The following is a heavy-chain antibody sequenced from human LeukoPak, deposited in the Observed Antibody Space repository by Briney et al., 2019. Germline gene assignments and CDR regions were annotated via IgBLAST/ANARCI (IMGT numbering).Heavy chain of an antibody. Sequence: ASVKVSCKASGYTFTGYYMHWVRQAPGQGLEWMGWINPNSGGTNYAQKFQGRVTMTRDTSISTAYMELSRLRSDDTAVYYCARCHCSSTSGIDYWGQGTLVTVSS. CDR3: ARCHCSSTSGIDY. D-gene: IGHD2-2*01. J-gene: IGHJ4*02. V-gene: IGHV1-2*02. CDR1: GYTFTGYY. CDR2: INPNSGGT.